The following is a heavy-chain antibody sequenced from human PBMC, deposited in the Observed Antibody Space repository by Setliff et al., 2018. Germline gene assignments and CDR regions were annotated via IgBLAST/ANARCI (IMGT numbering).Heavy chain of an antibody. Sequence: ASVKVSCKASGYIFTGYYMHWVRQAPGQGLEWMGWMNAHSGNSGCAQKFQGRVTMTRDTSISTAYMELNSLQYEDTAVYYCARGKWFRLDKSAWSNWFDPWGQGTLVTVSS. J-gene: IGHJ5*02. V-gene: IGHV1-8*02. CDR3: ARGKWFRLDKSAWSNWFDP. D-gene: IGHD5-12*01. CDR1: GYIFTGYY. CDR2: MNAHSGNS.